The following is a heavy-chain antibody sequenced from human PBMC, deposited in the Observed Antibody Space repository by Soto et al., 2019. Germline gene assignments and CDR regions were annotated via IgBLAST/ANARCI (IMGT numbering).Heavy chain of an antibody. CDR2: INSDGSVS. V-gene: IGHV3-74*01. J-gene: IGHJ6*03. CDR3: ARGDCVGGTCYSLAGSFYYYMDV. CDR1: GFTFSHYW. Sequence: EVQLVESGGGLVQPGGSLRLSCAASGFTFSHYWMYWVRQAPGKGLVWVSRINSDGSVSSYADSVKGRLTISRDNVKNPLYLQMDSLRAEDTAVYYCARGDCVGGTCYSLAGSFYYYMDVWGKGTTVTVFS. D-gene: IGHD2-15*01.